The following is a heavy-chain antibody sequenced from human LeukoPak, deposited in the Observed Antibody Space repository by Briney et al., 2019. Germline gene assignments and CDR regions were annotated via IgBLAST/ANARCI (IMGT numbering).Heavy chain of an antibody. CDR1: GYTFTGYY. CDR2: INPSGGST. J-gene: IGHJ4*02. Sequence: ASVKVSCKASGYTFTGYYMHWVRQVPGQGLEWMGIINPSGGSTSYAQKFQGRVTMTRDMSTSTVYMELSSLRSEDTAVYYCARTVAADDSSGYYSRWGQGTLVTVSS. D-gene: IGHD3-22*01. V-gene: IGHV1-46*01. CDR3: ARTVAADDSSGYYSR.